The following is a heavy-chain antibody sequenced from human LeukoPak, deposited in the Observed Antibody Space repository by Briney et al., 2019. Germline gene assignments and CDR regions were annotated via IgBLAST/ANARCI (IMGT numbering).Heavy chain of an antibody. V-gene: IGHV1-18*01. Sequence: ASVTVSFKATGYIFINQGIAWVRPPPGQGLEYMGWISAHNGNTDYAQNLQGRVTMTTATSTTTAYMELRSLTSDVTAVYYCARWGPSPSDFWGEGTLVTVSS. J-gene: IGHJ4*02. CDR3: ARWGPSPSDF. CDR2: ISAHNGNT. CDR1: GYIFINQG. D-gene: IGHD3-16*01.